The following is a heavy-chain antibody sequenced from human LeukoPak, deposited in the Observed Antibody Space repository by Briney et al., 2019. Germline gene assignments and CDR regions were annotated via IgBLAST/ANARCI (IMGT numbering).Heavy chain of an antibody. CDR3: AKEVSIISRGLDY. Sequence: GRSLRLSCAASGFTFSSYTMNWVRRAPGKGLEWVSAISGSGGRAYYADSVKGRVTISRDNSKNTLYLQMNSLRAEDTAVYYCAKEVSIISRGLDYWGQGILVTVSS. D-gene: IGHD2-21*01. V-gene: IGHV3-23*01. J-gene: IGHJ4*02. CDR2: ISGSGGRA. CDR1: GFTFSSYT.